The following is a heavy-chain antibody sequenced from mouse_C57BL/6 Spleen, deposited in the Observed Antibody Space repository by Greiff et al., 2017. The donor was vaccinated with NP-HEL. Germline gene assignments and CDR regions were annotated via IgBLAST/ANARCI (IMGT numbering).Heavy chain of an antibody. CDR1: GYTFTGYW. CDR2: ILPGSGST. J-gene: IGHJ4*01. V-gene: IGHV1-9*01. CDR3: ARTIPNYYGSSLYAMDY. Sequence: VKLMESGAELMKPGASVKLSCKATGYTFTGYWIEWVKQRPGHGLEWIGEILPGSGSTNYNEKFKGKATFTADTSSNTAYMQLSSLTTEDSAIYYCARTIPNYYGSSLYAMDYWGQGTSVTVSS. D-gene: IGHD1-1*01.